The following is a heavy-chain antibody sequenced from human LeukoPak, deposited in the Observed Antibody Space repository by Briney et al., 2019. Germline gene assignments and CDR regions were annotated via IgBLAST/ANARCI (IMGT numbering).Heavy chain of an antibody. Sequence: GGSLRLSCAASGFTFSSYSMTWVRQAPGKGLEWVSSISSSSSYIYYADSVKGRFTISRDNAKNSLYLQMNSLRAEDTAVYYCARDLRGYSYSHYFDYWGQGTLVTVSS. CDR1: GFTFSSYS. V-gene: IGHV3-21*01. J-gene: IGHJ4*02. CDR2: ISSSSSYI. D-gene: IGHD5-18*01. CDR3: ARDLRGYSYSHYFDY.